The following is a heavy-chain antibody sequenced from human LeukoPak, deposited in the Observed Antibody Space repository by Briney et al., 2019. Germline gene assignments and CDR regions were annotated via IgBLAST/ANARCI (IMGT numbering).Heavy chain of an antibody. CDR3: ARDIPPKWELPDYYYYGMDV. Sequence: GGSLRLSCTASGFTFSNYGMHWVRQAPGKGLEWVAFVRYDESTKFYADSVKGRFTISRDNAKNSLYLQMNSLRAEDTAVYYCARDIPPKWELPDYYYYGMDVWGQGTTVTVSS. CDR1: GFTFSNYG. V-gene: IGHV3-30*02. D-gene: IGHD1-26*01. J-gene: IGHJ6*02. CDR2: VRYDESTK.